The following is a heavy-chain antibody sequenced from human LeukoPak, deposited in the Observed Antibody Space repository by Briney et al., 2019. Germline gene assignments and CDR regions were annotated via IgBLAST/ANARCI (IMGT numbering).Heavy chain of an antibody. CDR3: ARRRYNWNAIDY. D-gene: IGHD1-20*01. CDR2: ISSSGSTI. CDR1: GFTFSDYY. V-gene: IGHV3-11*01. J-gene: IGHJ4*02. Sequence: GGSLRLSCAASGFTFSDYYMSWIRQAPGKGLEWVSYISSSGSTIYYADSVKGRFTVSRDNAKNSLYLQMNSLRTEDTAVYYCARRRYNWNAIDYWGQGTLVTVSS.